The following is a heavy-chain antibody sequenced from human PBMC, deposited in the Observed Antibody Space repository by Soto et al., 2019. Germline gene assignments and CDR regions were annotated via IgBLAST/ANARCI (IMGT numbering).Heavy chain of an antibody. CDR2: INSDGSST. CDR1: GFTFSSYW. CDR3: AKDVPLPSAMTTVTTYFDY. V-gene: IGHV3-74*01. J-gene: IGHJ4*02. D-gene: IGHD4-4*01. Sequence: GGSLRLSCAASGFTFSSYWMHWVRQAPGKGLVWVSRINSDGSSTSYADSVKGRFTISRDNAKNTLYLQMNSLRAEDTAVYYCAKDVPLPSAMTTVTTYFDYWGQGTLVTVSS.